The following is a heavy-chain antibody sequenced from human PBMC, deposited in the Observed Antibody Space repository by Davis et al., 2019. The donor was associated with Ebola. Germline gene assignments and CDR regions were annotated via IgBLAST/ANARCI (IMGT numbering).Heavy chain of an antibody. J-gene: IGHJ5*02. CDR3: ARAKAHEFGSWFDP. Sequence: MPSETLSLTCTVSGGSISSSSYYWGWIRQPPGKGLEWIGSIFYSGNTYYNPSLKSRVTMSVDTPKNQFSLRLSSVTAADTAVYYCARAKAHEFGSWFDPWGQGTLVTVSS. V-gene: IGHV4-39*01. D-gene: IGHD3-10*01. CDR1: GGSISSSSYY. CDR2: IFYSGNT.